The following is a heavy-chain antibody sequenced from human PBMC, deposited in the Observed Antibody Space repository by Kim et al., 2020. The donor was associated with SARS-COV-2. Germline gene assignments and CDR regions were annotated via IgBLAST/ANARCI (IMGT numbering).Heavy chain of an antibody. CDR1: GYTFTSYG. CDR2: ISAYNGNT. V-gene: IGHV1-18*01. CDR3: ARGSRSSSWYSNFDY. Sequence: ASVKVSCKASGYTFTSYGISWVRQAPGQGLEWMGWISAYNGNTNYAQKLQGRVTMTTDTSTSTAYMELRSLRSDDTAVYYCARGSRSSSWYSNFDYWGQGTLVTVSS. J-gene: IGHJ4*02. D-gene: IGHD6-13*01.